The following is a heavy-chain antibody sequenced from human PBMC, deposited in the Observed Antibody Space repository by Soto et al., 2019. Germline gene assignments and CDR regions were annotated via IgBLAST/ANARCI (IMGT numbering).Heavy chain of an antibody. V-gene: IGHV1-18*04. D-gene: IGHD6-13*01. CDR3: ARAVSAAGTFDY. Sequence: ASVKVSCKASGYTFTNYGITWVRQAPGQGLEWMGRISAYNGNTNYAQKFQGRVTMTTDTSTSTAYMELRSLRSDDTAVYYCARAVSAAGTFDYWGQGTLVTVSS. CDR1: GYTFTNYG. CDR2: ISAYNGNT. J-gene: IGHJ4*02.